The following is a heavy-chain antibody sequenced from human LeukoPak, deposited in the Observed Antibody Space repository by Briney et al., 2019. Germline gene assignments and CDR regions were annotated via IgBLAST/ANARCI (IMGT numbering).Heavy chain of an antibody. D-gene: IGHD5-18*01. Sequence: ASVKVSCKASGCTFTSYAMNWVRQAPGQGLEWMGWINTNTGNPTYAQGFTGRFVFSLDTSVSTAYLQISSLKAEDTAVYYCARGTYSYGSNYYYYMDVWGKGTTVTVSS. CDR2: INTNTGNP. CDR3: ARGTYSYGSNYYYYMDV. CDR1: GCTFTSYA. V-gene: IGHV7-4-1*02. J-gene: IGHJ6*03.